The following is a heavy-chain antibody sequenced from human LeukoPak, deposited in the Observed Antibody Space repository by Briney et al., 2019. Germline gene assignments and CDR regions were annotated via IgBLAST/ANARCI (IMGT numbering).Heavy chain of an antibody. V-gene: IGHV3-53*01. J-gene: IGHJ4*02. D-gene: IGHD6-19*01. Sequence: PGGSLRLSCAASGFTVSSNYMSWVRQAPGKGLEWGSVIYSGGSTYYADSVKGRFTISRDNSKNTLYLQMNSLRAEDTAVYYCARDTGYSSGFDYWGQGTLVTVSS. CDR1: GFTVSSNY. CDR2: IYSGGST. CDR3: ARDTGYSSGFDY.